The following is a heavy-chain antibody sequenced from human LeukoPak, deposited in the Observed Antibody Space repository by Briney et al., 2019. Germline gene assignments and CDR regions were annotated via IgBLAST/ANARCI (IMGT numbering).Heavy chain of an antibody. CDR2: VNLQGST. V-gene: IGHV4-4*02. CDR3: AREGGPYRPLDY. J-gene: IGHJ4*02. CDR1: GGSISNTNW. Sequence: PSETLSLTCGVSGGSISNTNWWTWVRQPPGKGLEWIGEVNLQGSTNYNPSLKSRVAISIDKSENHISLKLTSVTAADTAMYYCAREGGPYRPLDYSGQGTLVTVSS.